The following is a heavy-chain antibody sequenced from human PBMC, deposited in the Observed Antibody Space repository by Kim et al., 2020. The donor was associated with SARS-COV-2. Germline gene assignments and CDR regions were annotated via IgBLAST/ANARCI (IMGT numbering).Heavy chain of an antibody. J-gene: IGHJ1*01. CDR3: ASTYDLYDSSGYYLGAEYFQH. CDR2: IWYDGSNK. V-gene: IGHV3-33*01. D-gene: IGHD3-22*01. Sequence: GGSLRLSCAASGFTFSSYGMHWVRQAPGKGLEWVAVIWYDGSNKYYADSVKGRFTISRDNSKNTLYLQMNSLRAEDTAVYYCASTYDLYDSSGYYLGAEYFQHWGQGTLVTVSS. CDR1: GFTFSSYG.